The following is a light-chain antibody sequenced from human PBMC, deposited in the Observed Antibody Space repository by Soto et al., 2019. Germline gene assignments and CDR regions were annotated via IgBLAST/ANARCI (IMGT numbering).Light chain of an antibody. CDR3: QQLYVVPCT. Sequence: DIVMTQSPDSLAVSLGERATINCKSSQSVLHSPNNKNYLAWFQQKPGQPPKLLIYWASTRESGVPDRFSGSGSGTDFTLTISSLQAEDVAVYYCQQLYVVPCTFGQGTKLEIK. J-gene: IGKJ2*02. CDR1: QSVLHSPNNKNY. V-gene: IGKV4-1*01. CDR2: WAS.